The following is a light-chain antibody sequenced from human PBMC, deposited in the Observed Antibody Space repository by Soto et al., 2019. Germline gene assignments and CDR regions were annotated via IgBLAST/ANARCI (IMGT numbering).Light chain of an antibody. CDR2: DAS. J-gene: IGKJ5*01. CDR3: QQSNDLVS. Sequence: DIQMTQSPSSLSASVADRVTITCQASQDINNYVNWYQQKPGKAPKLLIFDASTLKTGVPSRFSGSGSGTDFSFTISSLQPEDIATYYCQQSNDLVSFGQGTRLEIK. V-gene: IGKV1-33*01. CDR1: QDINNY.